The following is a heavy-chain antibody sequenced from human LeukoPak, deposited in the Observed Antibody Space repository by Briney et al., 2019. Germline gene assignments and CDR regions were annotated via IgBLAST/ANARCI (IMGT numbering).Heavy chain of an antibody. V-gene: IGHV3-48*02. Sequence: GGSLRLSCAASGFTLSSYSMNWVRQAPGKGLGWVSYISSSSSTIYYADTVRGRFTISRDNAKNSLYLHMKRVREEDTGLYICARVWGIAAGGGEIEYWGQGGLVSVSS. J-gene: IGHJ4*02. CDR2: ISSSSSTI. CDR3: ARVWGIAAGGGEIEY. CDR1: GFTLSSYS. D-gene: IGHD6-13*01.